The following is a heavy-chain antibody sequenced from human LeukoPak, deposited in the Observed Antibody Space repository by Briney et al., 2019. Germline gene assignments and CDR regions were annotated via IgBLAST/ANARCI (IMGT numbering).Heavy chain of an antibody. CDR1: GYTFTGYY. V-gene: IGHV1-2*06. CDR3: ARVRVPGIAAAGADY. CDR2: INPSSGGT. D-gene: IGHD6-13*01. Sequence: ASVKVSCKASGYTFTGYYMHWVRQAPGQGLEWMGRINPSSGGTNYAQKFQGRVTMTRDTSISTAYMELSRLRSDDTAVYYCARVRVPGIAAAGADYWGQGTLVTVPS. J-gene: IGHJ4*02.